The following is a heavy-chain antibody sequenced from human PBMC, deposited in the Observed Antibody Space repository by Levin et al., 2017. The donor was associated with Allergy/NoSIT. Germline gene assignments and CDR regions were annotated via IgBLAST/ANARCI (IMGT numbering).Heavy chain of an antibody. V-gene: IGHV3-30-3*01. CDR3: AWPTMIVEGGAFDI. CDR1: GFTFSSYA. D-gene: IGHD3-22*01. Sequence: GGSLRLSCAASGFTFSSYAMHWVRQAPGKGLEWVAVISYDGSNKYYADSVKGRFTISRDNSKNTLYLQMNSLRAEDTAVYYCAWPTMIVEGGAFDIWGQGTMVTVSS. CDR2: ISYDGSNK. J-gene: IGHJ3*02.